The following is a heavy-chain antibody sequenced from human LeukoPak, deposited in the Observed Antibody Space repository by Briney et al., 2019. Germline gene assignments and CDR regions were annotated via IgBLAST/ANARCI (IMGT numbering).Heavy chain of an antibody. CDR1: GFTFSSYG. Sequence: GRSLRLSCAASGFTFSSYGMHWVRQAPGKGLEWVAVISYDGSNKYYADSVKGRFTISRDNSKNTLYLQMNSLRAEDTAVYYCAKDQRSSGWYFGGLGYWGQGTLVTVSS. J-gene: IGHJ4*02. CDR2: ISYDGSNK. V-gene: IGHV3-30*18. CDR3: AKDQRSSGWYFGGLGY. D-gene: IGHD6-19*01.